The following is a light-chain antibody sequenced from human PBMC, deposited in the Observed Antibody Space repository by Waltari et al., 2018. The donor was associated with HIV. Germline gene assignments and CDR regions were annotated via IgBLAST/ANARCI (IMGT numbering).Light chain of an antibody. CDR2: GNS. CDR1: SPNTGAGYD. Sequence: QSVLTQPPSVSGAPGQGLTISCTGISPNTGAGYDVPWYQQLPGTAPKLLIYGNSNRPSGVPDRFSGSKSGTSASLAITGLQAEDEADYYCQSYDSSLSGSVFGGGTKLTVL. CDR3: QSYDSSLSGSV. J-gene: IGLJ3*02. V-gene: IGLV1-40*01.